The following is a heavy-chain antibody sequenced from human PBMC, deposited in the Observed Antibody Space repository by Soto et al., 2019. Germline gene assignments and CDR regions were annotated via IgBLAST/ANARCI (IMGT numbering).Heavy chain of an antibody. V-gene: IGHV1-69*01. Sequence: QVQLVQSGAEVTKPGSSVKVSCKASGGTFSRSAISWVRQAPGQRLEWMGGFVSIFATTDYAQKFQGRVTITADESTSTVYMELRSLTSEDTAIYYCARGHSSDWNHYLQQEDWGPGTLVTVSS. CDR1: GGTFSRSA. D-gene: IGHD1-1*01. CDR3: ARGHSSDWNHYLQQED. J-gene: IGHJ4*02. CDR2: FVSIFATT.